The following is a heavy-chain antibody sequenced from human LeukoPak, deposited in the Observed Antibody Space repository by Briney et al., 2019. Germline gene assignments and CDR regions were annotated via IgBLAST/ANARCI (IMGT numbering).Heavy chain of an antibody. CDR2: INPNTGGA. V-gene: IGHV1-2*02. D-gene: IGHD1-7*01. Sequence: GASVKVSCKASGYGFTTYHIHWVRQAPGQGLELVGWINPNTGGANHVQKFQGRVTMTRDTSIATAYMELSGLRSDDTALYFCATFTGTSAYWGQGTLVTVSS. CDR3: ATFTGTSAY. CDR1: GYGFTTYH. J-gene: IGHJ4*02.